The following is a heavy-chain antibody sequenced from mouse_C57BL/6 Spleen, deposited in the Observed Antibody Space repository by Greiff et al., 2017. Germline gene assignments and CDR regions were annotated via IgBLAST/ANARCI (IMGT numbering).Heavy chain of an antibody. D-gene: IGHD2-4*01. CDR1: GYSFTSYY. CDR3: ARGGDDFDYYAMDY. V-gene: IGHV1-66*01. Sequence: QVQLQQSGPELVKPGASVKISCKASGYSFTSYYIHWVKQRPGQGLEWIGWIYPGSGNTKYNEKFKGKATLTADTSSSTAYMQLSSLTSEDSAVYYCARGGDDFDYYAMDYWGQGTSVTVSS. J-gene: IGHJ4*01. CDR2: IYPGSGNT.